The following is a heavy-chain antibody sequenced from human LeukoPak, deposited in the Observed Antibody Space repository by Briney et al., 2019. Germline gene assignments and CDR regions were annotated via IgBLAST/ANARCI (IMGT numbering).Heavy chain of an antibody. J-gene: IGHJ3*02. V-gene: IGHV1-69*05. CDR1: GGTFSSYA. Sequence: SVKVSCKASGGTFSSYAISRGRQAPGQGLEWRGGIIPIFGTANYAQNFQGRVTITTDESTSTAYMELSSLRSEDTAVYYCARAGDGYNDRDAFDIWGQGTMVTVSS. CDR2: IIPIFGTA. CDR3: ARAGDGYNDRDAFDI. D-gene: IGHD5-24*01.